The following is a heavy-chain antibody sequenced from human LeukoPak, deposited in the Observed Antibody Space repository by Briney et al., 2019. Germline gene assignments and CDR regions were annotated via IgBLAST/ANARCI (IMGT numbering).Heavy chain of an antibody. CDR1: GFTFSSYA. J-gene: IGHJ4*02. CDR2: ISGSGGST. CDR3: AKDLDCGGNSQLALN. Sequence: GGSLRLSCAASGFTFSSYAMSWVRQAPGKGLEWVSAISGSGGSTYYADSVKGRFTISRDNSKNTLYLQMNSLRAEDTAVYYCAKDLDCGGNSQLALNWGQGTLVTVSS. V-gene: IGHV3-23*01. D-gene: IGHD4-23*01.